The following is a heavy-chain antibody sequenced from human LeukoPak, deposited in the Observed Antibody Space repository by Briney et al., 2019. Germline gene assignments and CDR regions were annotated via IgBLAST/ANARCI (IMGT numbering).Heavy chain of an antibody. CDR2: INTNTGNP. CDR1: GYTFTSYA. Sequence: RGSVKVSCKASGYTFTSYAMNWVRPAPGQGLGWMGWINTNTGNPTSAQGFTGRFVFSLDTSVSTAYLQISSLKAEDTAVYYCARAPPYYYDKGFDPWGQGTLVTVSS. D-gene: IGHD3-22*01. CDR3: ARAPPYYYDKGFDP. J-gene: IGHJ5*02. V-gene: IGHV7-4-1*02.